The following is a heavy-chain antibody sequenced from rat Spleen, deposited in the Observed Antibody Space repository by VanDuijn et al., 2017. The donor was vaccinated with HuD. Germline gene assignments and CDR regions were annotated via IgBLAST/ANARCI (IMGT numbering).Heavy chain of an antibody. V-gene: IGHV5-29*01. CDR2: INYDGGTP. Sequence: EVQLVESDGGLVQPGKSLKLSCAASGFTLSDHFMAWVRQAPTKGLEWVATINYDGGTPYYRDSVKGRFTISTDNAKSTLSLQMDSLRSEDTATYYCARRHYGYTDYFDYWGQGVMVTVSS. J-gene: IGHJ2*01. CDR1: GFTLSDHF. D-gene: IGHD1-9*01. CDR3: ARRHYGYTDYFDY.